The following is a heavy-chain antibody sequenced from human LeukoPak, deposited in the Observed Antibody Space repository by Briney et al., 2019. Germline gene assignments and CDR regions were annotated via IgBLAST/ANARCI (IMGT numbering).Heavy chain of an antibody. J-gene: IGHJ4*02. V-gene: IGHV3-74*01. CDR3: ARGYGSGESIPFDS. Sequence: GGSLRLSCAASGFTFSSYWMHWVRQPPGKGLVWVSRVESDGSSTSYADSVKGRFTISRDNARNTLYLQMNSLRPEDTAVYYCARGYGSGESIPFDSWGQGTLVTVSS. D-gene: IGHD3-10*01. CDR1: GFTFSSYW. CDR2: VESDGSST.